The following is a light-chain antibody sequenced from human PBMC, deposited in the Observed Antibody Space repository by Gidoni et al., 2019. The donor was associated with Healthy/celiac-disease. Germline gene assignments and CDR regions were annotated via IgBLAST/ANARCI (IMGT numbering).Light chain of an antibody. J-gene: IGKJ3*01. CDR3: QQYNNWPPV. CDR1: QSVSSN. Sequence: EIVMTQSPATLSVSQGERATLACRASQSVSSNLSWYQQKPGPAPRLLISGASTRATGIPARFSGSGSGTEFTLTISSLQSEDFAVYYCQQYNNWPPVFGPGTKVDIK. CDR2: GAS. V-gene: IGKV3-15*01.